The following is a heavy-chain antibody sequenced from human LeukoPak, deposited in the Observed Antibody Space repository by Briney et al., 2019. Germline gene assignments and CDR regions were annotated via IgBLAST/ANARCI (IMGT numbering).Heavy chain of an antibody. D-gene: IGHD4-23*01. V-gene: IGHV3-21*01. CDR2: ISSSSSYI. CDR3: ARAVRWPQTIY. CDR1: GFTFSSHS. J-gene: IGHJ4*02. Sequence: TGGSLRLSCAASGFTFSSHSMNWVRQAPGKGLEWVSSISSSSSYIYYADSVKGRFTISRDNAKNSLYLQMNSLRAEDTAVYYCARAVRWPQTIYWGQGTLVTVSS.